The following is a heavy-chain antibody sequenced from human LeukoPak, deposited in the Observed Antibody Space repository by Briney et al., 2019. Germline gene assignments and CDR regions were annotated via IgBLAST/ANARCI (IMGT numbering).Heavy chain of an antibody. CDR2: ISYDGSHT. J-gene: IGHJ6*03. D-gene: IGHD6-13*01. CDR1: GFILSNFA. CDR3: AREEQELVRDYYYYMDV. Sequence: QPGRSLRLSCAASGFILSNFAMHWVRQAPGKGLEWVALISYDGSHTYYADSMKGRFTISRDNSRNVLYLQMTSLSGDDSAVYYCAREEQELVRDYYYYMDVWGKGTTVTVSS. V-gene: IGHV3-30*01.